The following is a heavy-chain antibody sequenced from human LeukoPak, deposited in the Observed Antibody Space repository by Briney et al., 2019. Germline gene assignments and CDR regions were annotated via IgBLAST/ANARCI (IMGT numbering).Heavy chain of an antibody. CDR3: ARLQWLAVYFDY. CDR1: GFTFSSYW. CDR2: IKQDGSEK. D-gene: IGHD6-19*01. Sequence: PGGSLRLSCAASGFTFSSYWMSWVRQAPGKGLEWVANIKQDGSEKYYVDSVEGRFTISRDNAKNSLYLQMNSLRAEDTDVYYCARLQWLAVYFDYWGQGTLVTVSS. J-gene: IGHJ4*01. V-gene: IGHV3-7*03.